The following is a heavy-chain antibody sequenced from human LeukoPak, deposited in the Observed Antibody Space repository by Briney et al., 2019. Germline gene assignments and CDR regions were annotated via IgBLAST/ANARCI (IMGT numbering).Heavy chain of an antibody. CDR2: LRGNGDT. V-gene: IGHV3-23*01. Sequence: GGSLRLSCVASGFTFSTYAMSWVREAPARGLEWVSSLRGNGDTFYAESVKGRFTLPRDESRNMVFLHLNKLRVEDTAIYYCAKASWVSNVDAVLWGQGTVVTVSS. CDR1: GFTFSTYA. CDR3: AKASWVSNVDAVL. J-gene: IGHJ4*02. D-gene: IGHD1-1*01.